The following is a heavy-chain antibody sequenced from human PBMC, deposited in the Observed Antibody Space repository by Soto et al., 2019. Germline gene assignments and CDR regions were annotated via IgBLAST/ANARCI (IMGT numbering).Heavy chain of an antibody. Sequence: QVQLVQSGAEVKKPGSSVKVSCKASGGTFSSYALSWVRQAPGQGLEWMGGIIPIFGTANYAQKFQGRVTITADESTRTAYMGVSSLGSGDTGVYYCATYLGGGDYDYVWGSYTYDYWGQGTLVTVSS. D-gene: IGHD3-16*01. CDR3: ATYLGGGDYDYVWGSYTYDY. J-gene: IGHJ4*02. CDR1: GGTFSSYA. V-gene: IGHV1-69*01. CDR2: IIPIFGTA.